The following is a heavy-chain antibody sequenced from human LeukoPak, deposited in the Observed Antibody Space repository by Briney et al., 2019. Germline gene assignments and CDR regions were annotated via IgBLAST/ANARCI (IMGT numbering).Heavy chain of an antibody. D-gene: IGHD3-22*01. CDR3: AKLPTYYYDSSGYCDY. CDR2: ISSSSSYI. J-gene: IGHJ4*02. Sequence: PGGSLRLSCAASGFTFSSYSMNWVRQAPGKGQEWVSSISSSSSYIYYADSVKGRFTISRDNSKNTLYLQMNSLRAEDTAVYYCAKLPTYYYDSSGYCDYWGQGTLVTVSS. CDR1: GFTFSSYS. V-gene: IGHV3-21*04.